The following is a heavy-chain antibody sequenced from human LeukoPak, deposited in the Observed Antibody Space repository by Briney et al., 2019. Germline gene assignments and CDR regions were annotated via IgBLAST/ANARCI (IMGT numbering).Heavy chain of an antibody. CDR2: IKQDGSEK. J-gene: IGHJ5*02. CDR3: ARDPVPYYYDSSGYYP. V-gene: IGHV3-7*01. CDR1: GFTFSSYW. Sequence: PGGSLRLSCAASGFTFSSYWMSWVRQAPGKGLDWVANIKQDGSEKYYVDSVKGRFTISRDNAKNSLYLQMNSLRAEDTAVYYCARDPVPYYYDSSGYYPWGQGTLVTVSS. D-gene: IGHD3-22*01.